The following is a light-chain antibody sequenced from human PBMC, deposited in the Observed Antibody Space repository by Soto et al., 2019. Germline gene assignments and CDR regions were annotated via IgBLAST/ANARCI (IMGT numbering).Light chain of an antibody. J-gene: IGLJ3*02. CDR2: DTT. Sequence: QAVVTQEPSLTVSRGGTVTLTCDSSTGAVTSGHYAYRFQQKPGQAPRTLIHDTTYKHSWTPARFSGSLLGDKAALTLSGAQPEDEADYYCLLYYTGVGVFGGGTKLTVL. CDR1: TGAVTSGHY. V-gene: IGLV7-46*01. CDR3: LLYYTGVGV.